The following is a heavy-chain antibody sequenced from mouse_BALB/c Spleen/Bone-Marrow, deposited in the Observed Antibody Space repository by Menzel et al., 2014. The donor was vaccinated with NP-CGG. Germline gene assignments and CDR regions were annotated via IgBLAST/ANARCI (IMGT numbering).Heavy chain of an antibody. CDR3: ARNFDYDYFVY. V-gene: IGHV8-12*01. D-gene: IGHD2-4*01. CDR2: IYWDDGK. J-gene: IGHJ2*01. Sequence: QVTLKVSGPGILQPSQTLSLACSFSGFSLSTSGMGVSWIRQPSGKGLEWLAHIYWDDGKRYNPSLNSRHTISKDTSRNQVLLKTTSVDTAGTATYFCARNFDYDYFVYWGQGTTLTVYS. CDR1: GFSLSTSGMG.